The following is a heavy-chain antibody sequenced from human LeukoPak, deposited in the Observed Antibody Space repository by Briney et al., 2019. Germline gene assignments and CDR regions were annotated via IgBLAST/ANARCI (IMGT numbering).Heavy chain of an antibody. V-gene: IGHV3-23*01. CDR2: LSASGGTT. D-gene: IGHD2-2*01. CDR1: GFSFITYA. CDR3: AKLPREYCSSASCPNWFDT. J-gene: IGHJ5*02. Sequence: TGGSLRLSCSASGFSFITYAMTWVRQAPGKGLEWVSALSASGGTTYYADSVKGRFTTPRDNSKNTLYLQMNSLRAEDTAVYYCAKLPREYCSSASCPNWFDTWGQGILVTVSS.